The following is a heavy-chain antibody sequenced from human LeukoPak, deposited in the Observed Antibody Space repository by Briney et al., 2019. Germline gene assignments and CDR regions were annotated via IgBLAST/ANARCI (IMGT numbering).Heavy chain of an antibody. CDR1: GNTFTGYY. CDR2: INPNSGGT. Sequence: ASVKVSCKASGNTFTGYYMQWVRQAPGQGLEWKGWINPNSGGTNYAQKFQGRVTMTRDTSIGTAYMELSRLRSDDTAVYYCARRIAAAGDWFDPWGQGTLVTVSS. V-gene: IGHV1-2*02. D-gene: IGHD6-13*01. CDR3: ARRIAAAGDWFDP. J-gene: IGHJ5*02.